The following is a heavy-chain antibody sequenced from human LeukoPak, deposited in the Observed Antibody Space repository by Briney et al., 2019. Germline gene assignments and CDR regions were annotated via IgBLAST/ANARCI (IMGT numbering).Heavy chain of an antibody. J-gene: IGHJ5*02. D-gene: IGHD2/OR15-2a*01. CDR2: INTSGDDT. CDR3: AKRYYYLDP. Sequence: PGGSLRLSCAASGFTFSSRAMTWVRQAPGKGLEWVSTINTSGDDTYYADSVKGRFTISRDNSKNTLFLQMNSLRAEDTAVYYCAKRYYYLDPWGQGTLVTVSS. V-gene: IGHV3-23*01. CDR1: GFTFSSRA.